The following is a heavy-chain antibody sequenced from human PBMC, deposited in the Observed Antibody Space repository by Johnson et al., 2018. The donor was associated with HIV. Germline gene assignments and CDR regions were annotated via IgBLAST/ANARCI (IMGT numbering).Heavy chain of an antibody. D-gene: IGHD2-21*01. Sequence: VQLVESGGGVVPPGRSLRLSCAASGFTFSSYAMHWVRQAPGKGLEWVAVISYDGSNKYYADSVKGRFTISRDNSKNTLYLQMNSLRAEDTAVYYCAKDRGSRLGLAFDIWGQGTMVTVSS. CDR3: AKDRGSRLGLAFDI. CDR1: GFTFSSYA. V-gene: IGHV3-30-3*01. J-gene: IGHJ3*02. CDR2: ISYDGSNK.